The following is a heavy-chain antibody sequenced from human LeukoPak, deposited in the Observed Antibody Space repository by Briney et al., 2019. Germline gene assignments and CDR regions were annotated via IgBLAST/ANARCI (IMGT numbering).Heavy chain of an antibody. CDR2: IYSDGSI. CDR1: GFSVRSNY. CDR3: ARDRRRLRGMNGDGDAFDI. Sequence: GGSLRLSCAASGFSVRSNYISWVRQAPGKGLEWVSMIYSDGSIFHADSVKGRFTMSRDNSRNTLDLQMNSLRVEDTAVYFCARDRRRLRGMNGDGDAFDIWGQGTTVTVSS. J-gene: IGHJ3*02. D-gene: IGHD1-1*01. V-gene: IGHV3-53*01.